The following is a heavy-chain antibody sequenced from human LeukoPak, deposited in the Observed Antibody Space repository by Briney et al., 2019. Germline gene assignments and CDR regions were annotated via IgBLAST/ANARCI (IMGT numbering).Heavy chain of an antibody. CDR1: GASISSYY. J-gene: IGHJ4*02. CDR3: ARLSLKVLEWSPTKGKETHYFDY. CDR2: IYTSGST. D-gene: IGHD3-3*01. V-gene: IGHV4-4*07. Sequence: TSETLSLTCTVSGASISSYYWSWIRQPAGKGLEWIGRIYTSGSTNYNPSLKSRVTIFVDKSKTQFSLKLSSVTAADTAVYYCARLSLKVLEWSPTKGKETHYFDYWGQGTLVTVSS.